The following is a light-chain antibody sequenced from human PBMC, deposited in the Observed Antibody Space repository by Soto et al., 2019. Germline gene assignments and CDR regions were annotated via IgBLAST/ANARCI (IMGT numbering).Light chain of an antibody. CDR2: DVS. V-gene: IGLV2-11*01. Sequence: QSALTQPRSVSGSPGQSVTISCTGTSNDVGGYNFVSWYQQHPGKVPKLFIYDVSRRPSGVPDRFSGSKSSNTASLTISGLQAEDEADYYCSSYAGSYTLVFGGGTKVTVL. CDR1: SNDVGGYNF. CDR3: SSYAGSYTLV. J-gene: IGLJ2*01.